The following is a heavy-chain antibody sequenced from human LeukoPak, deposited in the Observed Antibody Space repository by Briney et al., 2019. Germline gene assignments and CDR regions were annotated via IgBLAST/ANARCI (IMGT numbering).Heavy chain of an antibody. J-gene: IGHJ4*02. CDR1: GGSISSYY. V-gene: IGHV4-59*01. CDR2: IYHSGST. CDR3: AREGMYSSSSYFDY. Sequence: SETLSLTCTVSGGSISSYYWTWIRQPPGKGLEWVGYIYHSGSTDYNPSPKSRVTMSLDTPKNQFSLKLSSVTAADTAVYYCAREGMYSSSSYFDYWGQGTLVTVSS. D-gene: IGHD6-6*01.